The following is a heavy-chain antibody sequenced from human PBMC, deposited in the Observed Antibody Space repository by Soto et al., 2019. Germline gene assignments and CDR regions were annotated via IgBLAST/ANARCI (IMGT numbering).Heavy chain of an antibody. Sequence: VQLQASGPGLVKPSQTLSLTCTVSGGSISSGGYYWSWIRQHPGKGLEGIGYLYYSGSTYYTPSLKSRVTISVDTSKNQCSLKLSSVTAADTAVYYCARVGGINCFDPWGQGTLVTVSS. CDR1: GGSISSGGYY. V-gene: IGHV4-31*03. J-gene: IGHJ5*02. CDR2: LYYSGST. CDR3: ARVGGINCFDP. D-gene: IGHD1-20*01.